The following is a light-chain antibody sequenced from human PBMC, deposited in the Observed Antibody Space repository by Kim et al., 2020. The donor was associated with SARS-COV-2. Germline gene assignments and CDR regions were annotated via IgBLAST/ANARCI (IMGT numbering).Light chain of an antibody. J-gene: IGKJ2*01. Sequence: EIVMTQSPATLSVSPGERATLSCRASQSVNSKIAWYQQKPGQAPRLLIYGASTRATGIPARFSGSGSGTYFTLTISSLQSEDFAVYYCQQYDNWPPYTFGQETKLDI. CDR3: QQYDNWPPYT. CDR2: GAS. V-gene: IGKV3-15*01. CDR1: QSVNSK.